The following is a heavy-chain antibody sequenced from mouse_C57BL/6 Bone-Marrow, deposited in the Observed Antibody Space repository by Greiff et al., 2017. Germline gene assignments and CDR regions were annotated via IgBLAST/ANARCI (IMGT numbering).Heavy chain of an antibody. J-gene: IGHJ2*01. V-gene: IGHV1-64*01. CDR1: GYTFTSYW. CDR3: ARGGTTVVAPRDYFDY. CDR2: IHPNSGST. Sequence: QVQLQQPGAELVKPGASVKLSCKASGYTFTSYWMHWVKQRPGQGLEWIGMIHPNSGSTNYNEKFKSKATLTVDKSSSTAYMQLSSLTSEDSAVYYCARGGTTVVAPRDYFDYWGQGTTLTVSP. D-gene: IGHD1-1*01.